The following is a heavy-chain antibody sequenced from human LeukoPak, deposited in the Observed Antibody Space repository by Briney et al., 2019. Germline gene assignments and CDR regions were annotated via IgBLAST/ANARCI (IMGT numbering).Heavy chain of an antibody. CDR1: GFTFTNYG. D-gene: IGHD3-3*01. CDR2: ISNSGSNT. Sequence: GGSLRLSCAASGFTFTNYGMNWVRQAPGKGLEWVSSISNSGSNTHYADAVKGRFIISRDTSKNTLYLQMNSLRAEDTAVYYCARNGLFLGPFDYMDVWGKGTTVTVSS. V-gene: IGHV3-23*01. CDR3: ARNGLFLGPFDYMDV. J-gene: IGHJ6*03.